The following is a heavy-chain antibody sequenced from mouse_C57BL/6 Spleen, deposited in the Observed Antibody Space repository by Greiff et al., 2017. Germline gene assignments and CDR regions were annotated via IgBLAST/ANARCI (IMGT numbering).Heavy chain of an antibody. D-gene: IGHD2-4*01. Sequence: EVQLVESGGDLVKPGGSLKLSCAASGFTFSSYGMSWVRQTPDKRLEWVATISSGGSYTYYPDSVKGRFTISRDNAKNTLYLQMSSLKSEDTAMYYCASPIYYDYDVGWFAYWGQGTLVTVSA. V-gene: IGHV5-6*01. CDR2: ISSGGSYT. J-gene: IGHJ3*01. CDR1: GFTFSSYG. CDR3: ASPIYYDYDVGWFAY.